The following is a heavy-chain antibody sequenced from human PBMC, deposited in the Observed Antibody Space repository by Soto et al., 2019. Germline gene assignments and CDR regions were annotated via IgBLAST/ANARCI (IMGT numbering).Heavy chain of an antibody. Sequence: GGSLRLSCAASGFTFSSYAMSWVRQAPGKGLEWVSAISGSGGSTYYADSVKGRFTISRDNSKNTLYLQMNSLRAEDTAVYYGEKAQIAVAGLFDEWGQGTPVTVSS. V-gene: IGHV3-23*01. J-gene: IGHJ4*02. D-gene: IGHD6-19*01. CDR3: EKAQIAVAGLFDE. CDR2: ISGSGGST. CDR1: GFTFSSYA.